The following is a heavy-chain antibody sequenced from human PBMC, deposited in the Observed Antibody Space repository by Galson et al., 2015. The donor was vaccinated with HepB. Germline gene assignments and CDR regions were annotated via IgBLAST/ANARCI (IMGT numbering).Heavy chain of an antibody. CDR2: ISSSSSYI. CDR1: GFTFSTYS. D-gene: IGHD3-22*01. Sequence: SLRLSCAASGFTFSTYSMYWVRQAPGKGLEWISSISSSSSYIYYADSVKGRFTISRDNAKNSVYLQVDSLRAEDTAVYYCARDPTDYDGHFDYWGQGTLVTVSS. V-gene: IGHV3-21*01. CDR3: ARDPTDYDGHFDY. J-gene: IGHJ4*02.